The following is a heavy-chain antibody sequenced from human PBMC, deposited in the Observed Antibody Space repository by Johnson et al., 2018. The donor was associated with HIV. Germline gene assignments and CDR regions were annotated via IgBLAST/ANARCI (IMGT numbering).Heavy chain of an antibody. CDR3: AKDRSTGWYPAFDI. CDR1: GFTFSSYG. V-gene: IGHV3-30*02. J-gene: IGHJ3*02. Sequence: ESGGGLVQPGRSLRLSCAASGFTFSSYGMHWVRQAPGKGLEWVAFLRYDGSNKYYADSVKGRFTISRDNSKNTLYMKMNTLRAEDTALYYCAKDRSTGWYPAFDIWGQGTMVSVSS. D-gene: IGHD6-19*01. CDR2: LRYDGSNK.